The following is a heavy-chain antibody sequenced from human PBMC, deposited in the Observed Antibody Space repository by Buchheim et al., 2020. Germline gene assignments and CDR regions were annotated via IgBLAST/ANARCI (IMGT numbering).Heavy chain of an antibody. Sequence: QVQLVESGGGVVQPGRSLRLSCAASGFTFSSYGMHWVRQAPGKGLEWVAFIRYDGSNKYYADSVKGRFTISRDNSKNTLYLQMNSLRAEDTAVYYCAKGSNMITFGGVIVGGGYYGMDVWGQGT. CDR3: AKGSNMITFGGVIVGGGYYGMDV. D-gene: IGHD3-16*02. V-gene: IGHV3-30*02. CDR2: IRYDGSNK. J-gene: IGHJ6*02. CDR1: GFTFSSYG.